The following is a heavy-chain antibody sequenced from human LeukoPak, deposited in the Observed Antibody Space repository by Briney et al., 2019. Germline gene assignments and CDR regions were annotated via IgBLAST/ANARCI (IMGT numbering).Heavy chain of an antibody. CDR2: IYYSGST. V-gene: IGHV4-59*01. Sequence: SETLSLTCTVSSGSISSYYWNWIRQPPGKGLEWLGYIYYSGSTKYNPSLKSRVTISVDTSKNQFTLKLSSVTAADTAVYYCAKGGDCSSTSCYFRFYYYGVDVWGQGTTVTVSS. CDR1: SGSISSYY. J-gene: IGHJ6*02. CDR3: AKGGDCSSTSCYFRFYYYGVDV. D-gene: IGHD2-2*01.